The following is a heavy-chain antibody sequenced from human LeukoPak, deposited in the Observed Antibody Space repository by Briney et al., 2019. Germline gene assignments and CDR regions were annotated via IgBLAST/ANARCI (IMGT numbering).Heavy chain of an antibody. CDR1: GFTFSSYW. CDR3: ARDLYDSSGLFDY. V-gene: IGHV3-7*01. D-gene: IGHD3-22*01. CDR2: IKQDGSEK. Sequence: PGGSLRLSCAASGFTFSSYWMSWVRQAPGKGLEWVANIKQDGSEKYYVDSVKGRFTISRDNAKNSQYLQMNSLRAEDTAVYYCARDLYDSSGLFDYWGQGTLVTVSS. J-gene: IGHJ4*02.